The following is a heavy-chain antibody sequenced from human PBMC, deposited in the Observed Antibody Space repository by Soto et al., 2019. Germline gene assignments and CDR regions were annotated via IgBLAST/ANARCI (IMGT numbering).Heavy chain of an antibody. D-gene: IGHD2-21*02. CDR1: GFTFDDYT. CDR3: AKNGDCGGDCYSLQQ. V-gene: IGHV3-43*01. CDR2: ISWDGGTT. J-gene: IGHJ1*01. Sequence: GGSLRLSCAASGFTFDDYTMHWVRQTPGKGLEWVSLISWDGGTTYYADSVKGRFTISRDNSKNSLYPQMNSLRTEDTALYYCAKNGDCGGDCYSLQQWGQGTLVTVSS.